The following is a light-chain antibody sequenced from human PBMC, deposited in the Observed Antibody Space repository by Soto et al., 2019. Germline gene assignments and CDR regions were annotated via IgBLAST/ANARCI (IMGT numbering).Light chain of an antibody. V-gene: IGKV3-20*01. CDR1: QSVSSSY. CDR3: QQYGSSPMT. J-gene: IGKJ5*01. Sequence: EIVLTQSPGTLSLSPGERATLSCRASQSVSSSYLAWYQQKPGQATRLLINGASSRATGFPDRFSCSGSGTDFTLTISRLEPEDFAVYYCQQYGSSPMTFGQGTRLEIK. CDR2: GAS.